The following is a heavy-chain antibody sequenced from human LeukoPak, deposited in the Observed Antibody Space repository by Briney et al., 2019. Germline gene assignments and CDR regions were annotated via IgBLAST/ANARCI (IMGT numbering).Heavy chain of an antibody. Sequence: ASVKVSCKASGYTFTSYGIIWVRQAPGQGLEWMGWINAYNGNTNYAQKLQGRVTMTTDTSTSTAYMELRSLRSDDTAVYYCARDRAGIVGAPGAYFDYWGQGTLVTVSS. D-gene: IGHD1-26*01. CDR3: ARDRAGIVGAPGAYFDY. CDR2: INAYNGNT. V-gene: IGHV1-18*01. J-gene: IGHJ4*02. CDR1: GYTFTSYG.